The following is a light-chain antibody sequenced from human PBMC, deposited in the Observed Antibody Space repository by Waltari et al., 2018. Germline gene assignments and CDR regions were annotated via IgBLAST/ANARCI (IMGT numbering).Light chain of an antibody. V-gene: IGKV1-5*03. CDR2: KTS. CDR3: QHYDAYSVT. CDR1: QTIDRW. Sequence: DIQLTQSPSTLSASVGDSVTITCRASQTIDRWLAWYQQKPGKVPKLLIYKTSILESGVPSRFSGGGSGTEFTLTIASLQPDDFATYYCQHYDAYSVTFGRGTKLEIK. J-gene: IGKJ4*02.